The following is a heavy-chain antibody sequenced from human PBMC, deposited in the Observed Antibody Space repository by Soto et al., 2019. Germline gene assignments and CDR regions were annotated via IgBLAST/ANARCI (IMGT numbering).Heavy chain of an antibody. CDR1: GYSFTDYH. CDR2: ITPKSGGT. Sequence: ASVKVSCKAYGYSFTDYHIHWVRQAPVRGLEWLGRITPKSGGTSTAQKFQGWVTMTRDRSISTVYMELTRLRSDDTAVYFCARGHSTDCSNGVCSFFYNHQMDVWGQATTVTV. J-gene: IGHJ6*02. D-gene: IGHD2-8*01. CDR3: ARGHSTDCSNGVCSFFYNHQMDV. V-gene: IGHV1-2*04.